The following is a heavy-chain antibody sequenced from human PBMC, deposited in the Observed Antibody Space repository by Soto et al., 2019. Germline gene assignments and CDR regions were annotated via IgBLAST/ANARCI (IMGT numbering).Heavy chain of an antibody. D-gene: IGHD1-1*01. CDR1: GFTFSSYA. J-gene: IGHJ5*02. V-gene: IGHV3-23*01. Sequence: EVQLLESGGGLVQPGGSLRLSCAASGFTFSSYAMNWVRQAPGKGLEWVSGVISGGDKTSYADSVKGRVTISRDNSRXXXXXXXXXXXXXXXXXXXXXXXXXTGRGFDPWGQGTLVTVSS. CDR2: VISGGDKT. CDR3: XXXXXTGRGFDP.